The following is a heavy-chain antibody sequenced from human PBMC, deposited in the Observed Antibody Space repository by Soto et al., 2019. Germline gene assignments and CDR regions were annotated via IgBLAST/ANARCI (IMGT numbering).Heavy chain of an antibody. CDR1: GFTFSSYG. D-gene: IGHD6-13*01. V-gene: IGHV3-30*18. CDR2: ISYDGSNK. Sequence: SLRLSCAASGFTFSSYGMHWVRQAPGKGLEWVAVISYDGSNKYYADSVKGRFTISRDNSKNTLYLQMNSLRAEDTAVYYCAKDTAAAGTSYYYYYMDVWGKGTTVTV. J-gene: IGHJ6*03. CDR3: AKDTAAAGTSYYYYYMDV.